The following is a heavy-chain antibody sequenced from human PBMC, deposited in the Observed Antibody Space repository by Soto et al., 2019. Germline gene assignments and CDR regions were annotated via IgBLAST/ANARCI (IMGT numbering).Heavy chain of an antibody. J-gene: IGHJ5*02. CDR1: GDSITNGDYY. CDR2: VYYSGRT. V-gene: IGHV4-30-4*01. CDR3: ARVASSYGWFDP. Sequence: QVQLQESGPGLVKPSQTLSLTCTVSGDSITNGDYYWTWIRQSPGKGLEWIGYVYYSGRTYYNPSLTSPVTVSVDASKTQFSLHLTSVTAADTAVYYCARVASSYGWFDPWGQGTLVTVSS. D-gene: IGHD4-17*01.